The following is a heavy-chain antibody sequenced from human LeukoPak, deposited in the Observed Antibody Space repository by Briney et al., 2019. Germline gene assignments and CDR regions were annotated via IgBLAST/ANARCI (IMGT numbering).Heavy chain of an antibody. Sequence: SSETLSLTCTVSGVSISSSSYYWGWIRQPPGKGLEWIGSIYYTGSTFYNPSLKTRVTISVDTSKKQFSRKLSSVTAADTAVYYCARFAPYDSSGAIDYWGQGTLVTVSS. CDR1: GVSISSSSYY. V-gene: IGHV4-39*01. CDR3: ARFAPYDSSGAIDY. J-gene: IGHJ4*02. CDR2: IYYTGST. D-gene: IGHD3-22*01.